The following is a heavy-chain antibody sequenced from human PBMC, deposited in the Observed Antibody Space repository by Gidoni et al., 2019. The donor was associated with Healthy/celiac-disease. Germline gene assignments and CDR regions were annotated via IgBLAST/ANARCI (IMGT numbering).Heavy chain of an antibody. Sequence: QVQLVESGGRVVQPGRSRRLSCAASGFTFISYGMHWVRQAPGKGLEWVAVISYDGSNKYYADSVKGRFTISRDNSKNTLYLQMNSLRAEDTAVYYCAKEFGDSAGMDVWGKGTTVTVSS. V-gene: IGHV3-30*18. CDR1: GFTFISYG. CDR3: AKEFGDSAGMDV. J-gene: IGHJ6*04. CDR2: ISYDGSNK. D-gene: IGHD3-16*01.